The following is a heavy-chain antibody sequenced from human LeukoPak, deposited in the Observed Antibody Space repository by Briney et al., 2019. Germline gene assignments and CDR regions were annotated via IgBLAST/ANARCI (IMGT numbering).Heavy chain of an antibody. CDR1: GFTFSSYG. CDR2: ISYDGSNK. CDR3: AKDLEDGSSWYSASGY. V-gene: IGHV3-30*18. Sequence: GRSLRLSCAASGFTFSSYGMHWVGQAPGKGLEWVAVISYDGSNKYYADSVKGRFTISRDNSKNTLYLQMNSLRAEDTAVYYCAKDLEDGSSWYSASGYWGQGTLVTVSS. D-gene: IGHD6-13*01. J-gene: IGHJ4*02.